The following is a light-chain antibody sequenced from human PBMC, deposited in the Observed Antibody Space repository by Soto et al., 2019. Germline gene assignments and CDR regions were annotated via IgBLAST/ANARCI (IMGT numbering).Light chain of an antibody. CDR2: DAS. CDR3: PQRSNWPRVFLT. Sequence: EIVLTQSPATLSLSPGERATLSCRASQSVSSYLAWYQQKPGQAPRLLIYDASNRATGIPARFSGSGSGTDFTLTISSLAPEDFAVYYCPQRSNWPRVFLTFGGGTKVEIK. CDR1: QSVSSY. J-gene: IGKJ4*01. V-gene: IGKV3-11*01.